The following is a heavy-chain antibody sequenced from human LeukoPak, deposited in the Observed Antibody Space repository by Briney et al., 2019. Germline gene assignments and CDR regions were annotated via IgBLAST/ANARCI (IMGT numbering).Heavy chain of an antibody. CDR3: ARALHAERDAYDI. J-gene: IGHJ3*02. Sequence: SQTLSLTCAISGDSVSTNSATWNWIRQSPSSGLEWLGRTYYRSQWYNNYAVSVKSRLTINADTSKNQFSLQLNSVTPEDTAVYFCARALHAERDAYDIWGQGTMVTVSS. CDR2: TYYRSQWYN. V-gene: IGHV6-1*01. CDR1: GDSVSTNSAT. D-gene: IGHD1-1*01.